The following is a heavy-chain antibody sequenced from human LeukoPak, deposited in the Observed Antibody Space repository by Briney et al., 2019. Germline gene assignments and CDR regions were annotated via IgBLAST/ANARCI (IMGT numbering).Heavy chain of an antibody. CDR3: ARPGYCSSTSCYGMDV. CDR1: GFTFSDHY. CDR2: TRNKANSYTT. J-gene: IGHJ6*02. Sequence: GGSLRLSCAASGFTFSDHYMDWVRQAPGKGLEWVGRTRNKANSYTTEYAASVKGRFTISRDDSKNSLYLQINSLKTEDTAVYYCARPGYCSSTSCYGMDVWGQGTTVTVFS. V-gene: IGHV3-72*01. D-gene: IGHD2-2*01.